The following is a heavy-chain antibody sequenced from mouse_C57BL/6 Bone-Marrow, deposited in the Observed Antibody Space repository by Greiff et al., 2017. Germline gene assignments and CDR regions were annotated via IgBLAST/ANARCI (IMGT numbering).Heavy chain of an antibody. CDR2: IDPANGNT. J-gene: IGHJ1*03. D-gene: IGHD1-1*02. CDR1: GFNIKNTY. CDR3: ARRRVDGYFDV. Sequence: VHVKQSVAELVRPGASVKLSCTASGFNIKNTYMHWVKQRPEQGLEWIGRIDPANGNTKYAPKFQGEATITADTSSNTAYLQLSSLTSEDTALYYCARRRVDGYFDVWGTGTTVTVSS. V-gene: IGHV14-3*01.